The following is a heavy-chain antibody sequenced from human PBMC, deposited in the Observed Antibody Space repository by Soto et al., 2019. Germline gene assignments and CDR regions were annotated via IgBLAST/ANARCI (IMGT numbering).Heavy chain of an antibody. V-gene: IGHV3-74*01. Sequence: HPGGSLRLSCAASGFTLSRYWMHWVRQVPGKGLVWVSRINSDGSSTNYADSVKGRFIISRDNAKNALYLQMDSLRAEDTAVYYCARAGGQYCTTTSCYTFFDFWGQGILVTVSS. D-gene: IGHD2-2*02. CDR1: GFTLSRYW. J-gene: IGHJ4*02. CDR3: ARAGGQYCTTTSCYTFFDF. CDR2: INSDGSST.